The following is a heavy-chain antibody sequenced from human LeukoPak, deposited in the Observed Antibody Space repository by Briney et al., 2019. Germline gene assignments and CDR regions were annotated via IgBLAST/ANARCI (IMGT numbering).Heavy chain of an antibody. Sequence: GGSLRLSCAASGFTFSSYAMSWVRQAPGKGLEWVSAISGSGGSTSYADSVKGRFTISRDNSKNTLYLQMNSLRAEDTAVYYCAKDLLRAYDFWSGYSSWGQGTLVSVSS. CDR3: AKDLLRAYDFWSGYSS. V-gene: IGHV3-23*01. CDR2: ISGSGGST. J-gene: IGHJ5*02. D-gene: IGHD3-3*01. CDR1: GFTFSSYA.